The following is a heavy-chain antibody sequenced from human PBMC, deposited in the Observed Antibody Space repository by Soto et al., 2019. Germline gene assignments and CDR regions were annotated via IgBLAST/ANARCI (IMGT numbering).Heavy chain of an antibody. V-gene: IGHV3-33*01. J-gene: IGHJ3*02. CDR1: GFSFSSHA. CDR2: IWYDGSNR. Sequence: QVQLVEPGGGVVQPGMSLRLSCATSGFSFSSHAMHWVRQAPGKGLEWVAQIWYDGSNRYYADSMRGRFTISRDFFKNTAFLQMDSLRAEDTAVYYCARDGQNLAPYAFDMWGQGTLVTVSS. CDR3: ARDGQNLAPYAFDM.